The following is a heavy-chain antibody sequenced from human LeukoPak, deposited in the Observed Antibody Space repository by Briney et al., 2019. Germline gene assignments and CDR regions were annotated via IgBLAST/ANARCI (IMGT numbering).Heavy chain of an antibody. CDR2: MSPNSGDT. Sequence: ASVKVSCKAYGNTFTSYDINWVRQATGQGLEWMGWMSPNSGDTGYAQKFQGRVTMTRDTSISTAYMELSSLRSEDTGVYYCARGPPNWGFDYWGPGTLVTVSS. CDR1: GNTFTSYD. CDR3: ARGPPNWGFDY. D-gene: IGHD7-27*01. V-gene: IGHV1-8*01. J-gene: IGHJ4*02.